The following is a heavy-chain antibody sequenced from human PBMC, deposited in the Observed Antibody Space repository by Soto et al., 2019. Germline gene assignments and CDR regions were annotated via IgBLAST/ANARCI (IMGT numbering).Heavy chain of an antibody. CDR2: ISGGGGVT. CDR1: GFTFSSYA. V-gene: IGHV3-23*01. D-gene: IGHD6-19*01. CDR3: AKIHSGSSEDAFDV. Sequence: EVQLLESGGGLVQPGGSQRLSCAASGFTFSSYAMSWVRQGPGKGLEWVTLISGGGGVTDYADSVKGRFTVSRDNSKNTMYLELNSLTAGDTAIYYCAKIHSGSSEDAFDVWGQGTVVTVSS. J-gene: IGHJ3*01.